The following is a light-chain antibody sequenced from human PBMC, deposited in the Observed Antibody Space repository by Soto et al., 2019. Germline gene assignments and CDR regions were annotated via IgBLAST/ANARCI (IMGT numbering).Light chain of an antibody. Sequence: EIVLPQSPAILSLSPGGRATLSCRASQSVGTYLDWYQQKLGQAPRLLIYDASNRATGIPARFSGSGSGTDFTLTISSLEPEDFAVYYCQQRVNWLTFGGGTKVDI. J-gene: IGKJ4*01. CDR3: QQRVNWLT. CDR2: DAS. V-gene: IGKV3-11*01. CDR1: QSVGTY.